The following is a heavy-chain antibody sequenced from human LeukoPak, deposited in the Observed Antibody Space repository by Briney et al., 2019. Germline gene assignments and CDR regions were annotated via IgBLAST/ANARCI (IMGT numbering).Heavy chain of an antibody. Sequence: PSETLSLTCTVSGGPISSDGYYWGWVRQPPGKGLEWIASIYYTGTTYYNPSLKSRVSISVDVSKNQFSLKLTSVTAADTALYYCVRGSHSPRGWFDPWGQGTLVTVPS. V-gene: IGHV4-39*07. CDR2: IYYTGTT. CDR1: GGPISSDGYY. D-gene: IGHD1-26*01. CDR3: VRGSHSPRGWFDP. J-gene: IGHJ5*02.